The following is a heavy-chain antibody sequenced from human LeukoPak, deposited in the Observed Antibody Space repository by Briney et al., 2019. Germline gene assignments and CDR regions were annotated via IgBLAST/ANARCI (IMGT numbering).Heavy chain of an antibody. CDR3: ARCGYGDYEAADY. Sequence: ASVKVSCKASGYTFTSYAMHWVRQAPGRRLEWMGWINAGNGNTKYSQKFQGRVTITRDTSASTAYMELSSLRSEDTAVYYCARCGYGDYEAADYWGQGTLVTVSS. CDR2: INAGNGNT. J-gene: IGHJ4*02. D-gene: IGHD4-17*01. CDR1: GYTFTSYA. V-gene: IGHV1-3*01.